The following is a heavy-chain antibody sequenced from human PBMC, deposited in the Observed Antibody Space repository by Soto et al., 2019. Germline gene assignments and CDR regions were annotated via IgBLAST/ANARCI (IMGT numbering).Heavy chain of an antibody. CDR2: ISRSGGRT. D-gene: IGHD3-22*01. CDR1: VVPFSEYA. V-gene: IGHV3-23*01. CDR3: ARDRLFDSNTYYYNYGMDV. J-gene: IGHJ6*04. Sequence: LRLSFEVSVVPFSEYAMTWIRQAPGNGLEWVSGISRSGGRTFFADSVKGRFTISRDNSKNTLYLQMNSLRADDTAVYYCARDRLFDSNTYYYNYGMDVWGKGTTVTV.